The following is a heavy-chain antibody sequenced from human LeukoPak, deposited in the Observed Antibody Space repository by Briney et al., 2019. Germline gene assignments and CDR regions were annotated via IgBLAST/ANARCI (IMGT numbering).Heavy chain of an antibody. CDR3: ARDRIYYGMDV. J-gene: IGHJ6*02. D-gene: IGHD2-15*01. Sequence: PGGSLRLSCAASGSTFSSYEMNWVRQAPGKGLEWVSYISSSGSSIYYADSVKGRFTISRDNAKNSLYLQMNSLRAEDTAVYYCARDRIYYGMDVWGQGTTVTVSS. CDR2: ISSSGSSI. CDR1: GSTFSSYE. V-gene: IGHV3-48*03.